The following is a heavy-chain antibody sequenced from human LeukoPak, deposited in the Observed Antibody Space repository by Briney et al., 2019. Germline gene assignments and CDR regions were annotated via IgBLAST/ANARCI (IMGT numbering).Heavy chain of an antibody. CDR3: ATGQVAGTDY. CDR1: GFTFSSFS. Sequence: GGSLRLSCAASGFTFSSFSMNWVNQAPGKGLEWVSTISSSSTYIYYADSVKGRLTISRDNANNSLYLQMSSLRAEDTAVYYCATGQVAGTDYWGQGTLVTVSS. V-gene: IGHV3-21*01. J-gene: IGHJ4*02. CDR2: ISSSSTYI. D-gene: IGHD6-19*01.